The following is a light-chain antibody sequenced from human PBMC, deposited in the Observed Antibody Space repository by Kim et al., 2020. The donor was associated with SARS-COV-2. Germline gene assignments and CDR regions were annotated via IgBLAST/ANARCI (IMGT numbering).Light chain of an antibody. CDR2: GNN. CDR3: GTWDTSLAAGV. J-gene: IGLJ2*01. V-gene: IGLV1-51*01. CDR1: SSNMGNND. Sequence: GQGILTSCSGNSSNMGNNDVYWYQQYQGTAPKLLIYGNNKRPSGIPDRFSGSKSGTSATLGITGLQTGDEDVYHCGTWDTSLAAGVFGGGTKVTVL.